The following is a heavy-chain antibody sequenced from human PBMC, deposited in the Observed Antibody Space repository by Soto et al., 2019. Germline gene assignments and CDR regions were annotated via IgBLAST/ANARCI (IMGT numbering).Heavy chain of an antibody. V-gene: IGHV3-15*01. D-gene: IGHD6-6*01. Sequence: GGSLRLSCAASGFTFSNAWMSWVRQAPGKGLEWVGRIKSKTDGGTTDYAAPVKGRFTISRDDSKNTLYLQMNSLKTEDTAVYYCTTGIAARPLYYYYYYMDVWGKGTTVTVSS. J-gene: IGHJ6*03. CDR3: TTGIAARPLYYYYYYMDV. CDR1: GFTFSNAW. CDR2: IKSKTDGGTT.